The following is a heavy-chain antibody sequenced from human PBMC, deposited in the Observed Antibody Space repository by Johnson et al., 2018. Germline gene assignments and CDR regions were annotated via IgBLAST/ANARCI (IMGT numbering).Heavy chain of an antibody. V-gene: IGHV3-30*18. J-gene: IGHJ3*02. CDR3: EKGVVLMEYQDAFDI. CDR1: GFTFSRYG. D-gene: IGHD2-2*01. Sequence: QVQLVQSGGGVVQPGRSLRLSCAASGFTFSRYGMHWVRQAPGKGLEGVAVISYDGSNKYYADAVKGRFTISRDNSKNTLYLQMNSPRDEDTAVSYCEKGVVLMEYQDAFDIWGQGTMVTVSS. CDR2: ISYDGSNK.